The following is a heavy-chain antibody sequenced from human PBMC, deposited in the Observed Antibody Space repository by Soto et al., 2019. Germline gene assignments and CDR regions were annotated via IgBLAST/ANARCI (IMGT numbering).Heavy chain of an antibody. D-gene: IGHD4-4*01. CDR2: IKSKTDGGTT. CDR1: GFTFSNAW. V-gene: IGHV3-15*01. J-gene: IGHJ4*02. Sequence: PGGSLRLSCAASGFTFSNAWMSWVRQAPGKGLEWVGRIKSKTDGGTTDYAAPVKGRFTISRDDSKNTQYLQMNSLKTEDTAVYYCTTDRLRSRDGYSLFDYWGQGTLVTVSS. CDR3: TTDRLRSRDGYSLFDY.